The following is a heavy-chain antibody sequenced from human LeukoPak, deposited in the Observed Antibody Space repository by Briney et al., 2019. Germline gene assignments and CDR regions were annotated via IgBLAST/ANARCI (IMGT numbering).Heavy chain of an antibody. Sequence: GGSRRSSCAASGLTSISYRMTWVRRSPGKGLDGVSYISSSRSTIYYADSVKGRFTISRDNAKNSLYLQMNSLRAEDTAVYYCARGGRAYCGGDCYSDWFDPWGQGTLVTVSS. V-gene: IGHV3-48*04. J-gene: IGHJ5*02. CDR2: ISSSRSTI. CDR1: GLTSISYR. D-gene: IGHD2-21*02. CDR3: ARGGRAYCGGDCYSDWFDP.